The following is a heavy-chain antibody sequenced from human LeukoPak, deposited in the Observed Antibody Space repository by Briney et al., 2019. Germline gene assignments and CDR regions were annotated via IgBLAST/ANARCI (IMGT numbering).Heavy chain of an antibody. CDR3: GREGRGSGWSNHIQK. CDR1: GSSFPTGSC. D-gene: IGHD6-19*01. CDR2: IHRTGST. J-gene: IGHJ1*01. Sequence: PSETLSLTCAVSGSSFPTGSCGGWIRRPPGKGLEWIGSIHRTGSTYYNPSLESRVTISLDTSRNHFSLRLSSVTAADTAVYYCGREGRGSGWSNHIQKWGQGTLVTVSS. V-gene: IGHV4-38-2*02.